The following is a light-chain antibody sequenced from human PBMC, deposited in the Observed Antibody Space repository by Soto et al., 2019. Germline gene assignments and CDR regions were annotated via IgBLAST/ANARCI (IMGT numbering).Light chain of an antibody. V-gene: IGKV3-20*01. CDR3: QQYGSSPLFA. J-gene: IGKJ3*01. Sequence: EISMTQFPAILSASPGGGATLSCRAAQDVTTNFAWYQLRRGQPPRLLIYDISTRATGIPDRFSGSGSGTDFTLTISSLEPEDFAVYYCQQYGSSPLFAFGPGTEVDLK. CDR2: DIS. CDR1: QDVTTN.